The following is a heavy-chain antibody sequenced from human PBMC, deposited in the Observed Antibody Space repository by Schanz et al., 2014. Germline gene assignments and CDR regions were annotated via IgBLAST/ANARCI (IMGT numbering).Heavy chain of an antibody. CDR2: MSYDGSNK. Sequence: QGQLVESGGGVVQPGRSLRLSCAASGFTFSSYAMHWVRQAPGKGLEWVAVMSYDGSNKYYADSVKGRFTISRDTPKNTLYVQMNSLRADDTAVYFCARDRAAGYYDSGMSYYYYGMDVWGQGTTVTVSS. CDR3: ARDRAAGYYDSGMSYYYYGMDV. CDR1: GFTFSSYA. J-gene: IGHJ6*02. V-gene: IGHV3-30-3*01. D-gene: IGHD3-10*01.